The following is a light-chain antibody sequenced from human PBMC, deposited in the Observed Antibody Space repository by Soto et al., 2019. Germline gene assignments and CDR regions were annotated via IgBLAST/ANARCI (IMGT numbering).Light chain of an antibody. CDR1: SSDIGAYAY. J-gene: IGLJ2*01. Sequence: QSALTQPASVSGSPGQSIAISCTGTSSDIGAYAYVSWYQQHPGKIPKLIVFDVNYRPSVVSSRFSGSKSGNTASLTISGLQAEDEDDYYCSSYTRSSSVIYGGGTKLTDL. CDR2: DVN. V-gene: IGLV2-14*03. CDR3: SSYTRSSSVI.